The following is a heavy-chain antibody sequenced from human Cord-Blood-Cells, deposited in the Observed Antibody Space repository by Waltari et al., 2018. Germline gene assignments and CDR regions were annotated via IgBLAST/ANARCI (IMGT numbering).Heavy chain of an antibody. CDR2: IYHSGST. CDR1: GYSLSSGYY. V-gene: IGHV4-38-2*01. J-gene: IGHJ2*01. D-gene: IGHD6-6*01. CDR3: ARQYSSSSRGWYFDL. Sequence: QVQLQESGPGLVKPSETLSLTCAVSGYSLSSGYYWGWIRQPPGKGLEWIGSIYHSGSTYYNPSLKSRVTISVDTSKNQFSLKLSSVTAADMAVYYCARQYSSSSRGWYFDLWGRGTLVTVSS.